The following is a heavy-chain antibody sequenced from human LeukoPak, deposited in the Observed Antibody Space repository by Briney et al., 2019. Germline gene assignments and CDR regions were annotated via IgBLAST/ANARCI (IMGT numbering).Heavy chain of an antibody. CDR3: ARSLDGASDL. CDR1: GFTFGRHW. V-gene: IGHV3-7*04. D-gene: IGHD3-9*01. CDR2: IKQDGNEE. J-gene: IGHJ3*01. Sequence: GGSLRLSCAASGFTFGRHWMRWVRQPQGKGLEWVASIKQDGNEEYHVDSVKGRFTISTDNAKNLLYLQMNSLRVEDTAVYYCARSLDGASDLWGQGTMVTVSS.